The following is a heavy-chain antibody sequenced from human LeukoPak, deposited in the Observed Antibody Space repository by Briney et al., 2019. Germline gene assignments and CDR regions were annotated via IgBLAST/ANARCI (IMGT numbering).Heavy chain of an antibody. D-gene: IGHD1-14*01. Sequence: ASVKVSCKASGYIFTSYGIIWVRQPPGQGLQWMGWISAHNGNTNYAQKLQGRVTMTTDTSTSTVYMELRSLRSDDTAVYYCARAQTTLLLDYWGQGTLVTASS. J-gene: IGHJ4*02. V-gene: IGHV1-18*01. CDR2: ISAHNGNT. CDR3: ARAQTTLLLDY. CDR1: GYIFTSYG.